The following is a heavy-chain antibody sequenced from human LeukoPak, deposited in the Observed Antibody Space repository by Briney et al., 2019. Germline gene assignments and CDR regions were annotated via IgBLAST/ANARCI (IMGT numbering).Heavy chain of an antibody. CDR3: ARDRMADLYYFDY. D-gene: IGHD2-8*01. CDR2: ISSSSRYI. J-gene: IGHJ4*02. CDR1: GFTFNTYS. Sequence: GGSLRLSCAASGFTFNTYSMNWVRQAPGKGLEWVSSISSSSRYIYYADSMKGRFTVSRDNAKNTLYLQMNSLRAEDTAVYYCARDRMADLYYFDYWGQGTLVTVSS. V-gene: IGHV3-21*01.